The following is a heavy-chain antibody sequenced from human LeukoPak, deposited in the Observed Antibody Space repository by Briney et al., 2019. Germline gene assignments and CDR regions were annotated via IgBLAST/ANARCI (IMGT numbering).Heavy chain of an antibody. V-gene: IGHV3-30-3*01. Sequence: GGSLRLSCAVSGFTFSSYAMHWVRQAPGKGLEWVAVISYDGSNKYYADSVKGRFTISRDNSKNTLYLQMNSLRAEDTAVYYCARDLSGSSGYYYGSLDYWGQGTLVTVSS. D-gene: IGHD3-22*01. CDR2: ISYDGSNK. CDR3: ARDLSGSSGYYYGSLDY. CDR1: GFTFSSYA. J-gene: IGHJ4*01.